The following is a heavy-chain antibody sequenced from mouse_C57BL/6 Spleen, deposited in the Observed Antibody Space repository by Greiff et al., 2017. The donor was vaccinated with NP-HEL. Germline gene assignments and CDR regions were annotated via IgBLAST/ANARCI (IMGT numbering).Heavy chain of an antibody. J-gene: IGHJ2*01. CDR2: IYPGDGDT. CDR3: ARRDGNSFDY. CDR1: GYTFTSYW. D-gene: IGHD2-1*01. V-gene: IGHV1-82*01. Sequence: QVQLQQPGAELVKPGASVKLSCKASGYTFTSYWMHWVKQRPGKGLEWIGRIYPGDGDTNYNGKFKGKATLTADKSSSTAYMQLSSLTSEDSAVYFCARRDGNSFDYWGQGTTLTVSS.